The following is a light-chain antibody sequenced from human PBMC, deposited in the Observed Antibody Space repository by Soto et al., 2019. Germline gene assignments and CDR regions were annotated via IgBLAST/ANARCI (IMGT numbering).Light chain of an antibody. Sequence: QSALTQPPSASGSPGQSVTISCTGTRGDVGAYNFVSWFQQHPARAPKLIIYDVTKRPSGVPDRFSGSKSGNTASLTVSGLQAEDEAEYYCSSYGGINNLLFGGGTKLTVL. CDR3: SSYGGINNLL. CDR1: RGDVGAYNF. V-gene: IGLV2-8*01. J-gene: IGLJ2*01. CDR2: DVT.